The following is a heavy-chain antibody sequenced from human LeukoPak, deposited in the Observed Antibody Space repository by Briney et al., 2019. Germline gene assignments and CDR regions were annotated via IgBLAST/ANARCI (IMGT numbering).Heavy chain of an antibody. CDR1: GFTFSSYW. CDR2: INSDGSST. J-gene: IGHJ5*02. Sequence: GGSLRLSCAASGFTFSSYWMHWVRQAPGKGLVWVSRINSDGSSTSYADSVKGRFTISRDNAKNTLYLQMNSLRAEDTAVYYCARGQGEGDYVDNWFDPWGQGTLVTVSS. D-gene: IGHD4-17*01. V-gene: IGHV3-74*01. CDR3: ARGQGEGDYVDNWFDP.